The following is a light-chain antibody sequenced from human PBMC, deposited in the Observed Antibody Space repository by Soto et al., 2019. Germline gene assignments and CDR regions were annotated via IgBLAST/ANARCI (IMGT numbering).Light chain of an antibody. CDR1: QGISTY. V-gene: IGKV1-9*01. J-gene: IGKJ1*01. Sequence: QLTQSPSSLSASVGDRVTITCRASQGISTYLAWYQQKPGTAPKLLIYAASTLQSGVPSRFSGSGSGTDFTLTISSLQPEDFAIYYCQQLNNYPGTFGQGTKVEIK. CDR2: AAS. CDR3: QQLNNYPGT.